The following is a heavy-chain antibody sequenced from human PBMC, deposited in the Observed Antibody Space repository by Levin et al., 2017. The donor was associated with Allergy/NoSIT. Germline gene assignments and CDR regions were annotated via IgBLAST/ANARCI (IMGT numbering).Heavy chain of an antibody. J-gene: IGHJ3*02. CDR2: IKSKTDGGTT. Sequence: GESLKISCAASGFTFSNAWMSWVRQAPGKGLEWVGRIKSKTDGGTTDYAAPVKGRFTISRDDSKNTLYLQMNSLKTEDTAVYYCTTDSLGWGLRIWGQGTMVTVSS. D-gene: IGHD2-21*01. CDR1: GFTFSNAW. V-gene: IGHV3-15*01. CDR3: TTDSLGWGLRI.